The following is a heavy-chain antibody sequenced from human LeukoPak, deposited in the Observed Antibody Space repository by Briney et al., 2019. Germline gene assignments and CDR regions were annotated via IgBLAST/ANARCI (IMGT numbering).Heavy chain of an antibody. D-gene: IGHD6-19*01. CDR1: GYTFTSYY. V-gene: IGHV1-46*01. CDR2: INPSGGST. J-gene: IGHJ5*02. Sequence: ASVKVSCKASGYTFTSYYMHWVRQAPGQGLEWMGIINPSGGSTSYAQKFQGRVTVTRDTSTSTVYMELSSLRSEDTAVYYCARDSSGWYLGTYNWFDPWGQGTLVTVSS. CDR3: ARDSSGWYLGTYNWFDP.